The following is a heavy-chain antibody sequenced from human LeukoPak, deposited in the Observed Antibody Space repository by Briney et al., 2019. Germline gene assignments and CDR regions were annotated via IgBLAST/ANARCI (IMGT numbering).Heavy chain of an antibody. CDR3: AKDRLLYDSSGYYFDY. D-gene: IGHD3-22*01. CDR1: GFTFSSYA. Sequence: GGSLRLSCAASGFTFSSYAMHWVRQAPGKGLEWVAVISYDGSNKYYADSVKGRFTISRDNSKNTLYLQMNSLRAEDTAVYYCAKDRLLYDSSGYYFDYWGQGTLVTVSS. J-gene: IGHJ4*02. V-gene: IGHV3-30*04. CDR2: ISYDGSNK.